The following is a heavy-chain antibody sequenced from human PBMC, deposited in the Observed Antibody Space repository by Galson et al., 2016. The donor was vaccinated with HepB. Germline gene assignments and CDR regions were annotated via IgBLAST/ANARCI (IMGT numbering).Heavy chain of an antibody. CDR3: ARDSSGWYGIFDY. V-gene: IGHV3-30*04. J-gene: IGHJ4*02. D-gene: IGHD6-19*01. Sequence: SLRLSCAASGFTFSSYAMHWVRQAPGKGLEWVAVIPYDGSNKYYADSVKGRFTISRDNSKNTLYLQMNSLRAEDTAVYYCARDSSGWYGIFDYWGQGTLVTVSS. CDR2: IPYDGSNK. CDR1: GFTFSSYA.